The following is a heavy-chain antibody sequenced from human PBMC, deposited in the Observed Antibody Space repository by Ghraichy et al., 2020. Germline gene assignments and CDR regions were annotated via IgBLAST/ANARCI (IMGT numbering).Heavy chain of an antibody. V-gene: IGHV4-39*01. J-gene: IGHJ4*02. Sequence: SQTLSLTCTVSGGSITSSSYYWGWIRQPPGKGLEWIASIYYNGDTYYNPSLKSRVTISVDTSKNQFSLKLSSVTAADTAVYSCARVPITGTARGYFDYWGQGTLVTVSS. CDR3: ARVPITGTARGYFDY. CDR1: GGSITSSSYY. CDR2: IYYNGDT. D-gene: IGHD1-7*01.